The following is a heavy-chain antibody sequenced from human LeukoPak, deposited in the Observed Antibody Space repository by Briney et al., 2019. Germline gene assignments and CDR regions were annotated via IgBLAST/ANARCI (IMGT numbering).Heavy chain of an antibody. CDR3: ARRNYYDSSRFDY. D-gene: IGHD3-22*01. Sequence: SETLSLTCAVAGGSISSSNWWSWVRQPPGKGLEWIGEIFHSGNTNYNPSLKSRVTMSVDKSKNQFSLKLTSVTAADTAVYYCARRNYYDSSRFDYWGQGTLVTVPS. CDR2: IFHSGNT. J-gene: IGHJ4*02. CDR1: GGSISSSNW. V-gene: IGHV4-4*02.